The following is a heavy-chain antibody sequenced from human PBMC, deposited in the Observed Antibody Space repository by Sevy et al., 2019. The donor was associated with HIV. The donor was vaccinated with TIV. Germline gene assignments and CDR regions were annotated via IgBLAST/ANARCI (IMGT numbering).Heavy chain of an antibody. J-gene: IGHJ4*02. Sequence: GGSLRLSCAASGFSFSNSGMHWVRQAPGKGLEWVSAIWFDGSVKYYKDSVKDRFTIFRDNARNTQYLQINSLRAEDTAVYYCAREGPSYGYLDSWGQGALVTVSS. V-gene: IGHV3-33*01. CDR3: AREGPSYGYLDS. CDR1: GFSFSNSG. CDR2: IWFDGSVK. D-gene: IGHD1-1*01.